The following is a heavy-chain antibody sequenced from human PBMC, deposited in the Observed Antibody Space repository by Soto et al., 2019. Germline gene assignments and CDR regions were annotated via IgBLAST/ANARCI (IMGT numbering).Heavy chain of an antibody. V-gene: IGHV3-48*02. CDR3: ARAEYVFYLGGMDV. Sequence: EVQLVESGGGLVQPGGSLRLSCAASGFTFSSYSMNWVRQAPGKGLEWVSYISSSSSTIYYADSVKGRFTISRDNAKNSLYLQMNSLRDEDTAVYYCARAEYVFYLGGMDVWGQGTTVTVSS. CDR2: ISSSSSTI. D-gene: IGHD3-9*01. J-gene: IGHJ6*02. CDR1: GFTFSSYS.